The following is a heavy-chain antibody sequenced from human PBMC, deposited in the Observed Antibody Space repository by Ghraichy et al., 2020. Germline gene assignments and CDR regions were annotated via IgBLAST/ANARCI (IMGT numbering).Heavy chain of an antibody. J-gene: IGHJ6*02. V-gene: IGHV3-23*01. CDR3: AKNEKGFHHFYYYGMDV. Sequence: GGSLRLSCTASGLTFSNYAMSWVRQAPGKGLEWVSVISGSGGRTYYADSVKGRFTISRDNSQNTLYLQMNSLRAEDTAVYYCAKNEKGFHHFYYYGMDVWDQGTTVTVSS. CDR1: GLTFSNYA. CDR2: ISGSGGRT.